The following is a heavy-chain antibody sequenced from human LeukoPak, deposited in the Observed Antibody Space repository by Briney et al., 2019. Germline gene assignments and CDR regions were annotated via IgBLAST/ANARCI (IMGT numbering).Heavy chain of an antibody. V-gene: IGHV4-39*02. Sequence: PSETLSLTCSVSGGSISGSSDYWGWLRQPPGKGLEWIGNVFYSGSAYYNPSLKSRVTISVDTSNNQFSLNLTSVTAADTAVYFCAKESDVLVVPAAIRLFVSWGQGTLITVSS. J-gene: IGHJ4*02. D-gene: IGHD2-2*02. CDR3: AKESDVLVVPAAIRLFVS. CDR1: GGSISGSSDY. CDR2: VFYSGSA.